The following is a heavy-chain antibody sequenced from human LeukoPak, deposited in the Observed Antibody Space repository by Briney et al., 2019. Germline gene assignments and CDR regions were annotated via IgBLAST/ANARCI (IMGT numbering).Heavy chain of an antibody. D-gene: IGHD2-2*01. J-gene: IGHJ4*02. V-gene: IGHV4-39*07. CDR2: IFHSGRT. CDR1: GGSISSSSSY. CDR3: ARLTGTSSG. Sequence: SETLSLTCTVSGGSISSSSSYWGWIRQPPGKGLEWIGHIFHSGRTSYNPSLMSRVTISVDTSKNQFSLKLSSVTAADTAVYYCARLTGTSSGWGQGTLVTVSS.